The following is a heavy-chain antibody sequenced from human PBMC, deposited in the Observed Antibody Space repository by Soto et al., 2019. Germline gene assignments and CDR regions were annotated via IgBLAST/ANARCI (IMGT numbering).Heavy chain of an antibody. J-gene: IGHJ3*02. D-gene: IGHD2-15*01. CDR3: ARGRDRDDAFDI. Sequence: SETLSLTCAVHGGSFSGYYWDWIRQPPGKGLEWIGYIYHSGSTYYNPSIKSRVTISVDRSKNQFSLKLSSVTAADTAVYYCARGRDRDDAFDIWGQGTMVTVSS. V-gene: IGHV4-34*01. CDR2: IYHSGST. CDR1: GGSFSGYY.